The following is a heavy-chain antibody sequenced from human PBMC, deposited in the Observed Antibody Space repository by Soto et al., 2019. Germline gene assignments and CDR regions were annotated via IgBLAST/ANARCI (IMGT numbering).Heavy chain of an antibody. CDR3: ARDLLPPEYYFDY. V-gene: IGHV3-30-3*01. CDR1: GFTFSSYA. D-gene: IGHD3-10*01. Sequence: QVQLVESGGGVVQPGRSLRLSCAASGFTFSSYAMHWVRQAPGKGLEWVAVISYDGSNKYYADSVKGRFTISRDNSKNTLYLQMNSLRAEDTAVYYCARDLLPPEYYFDYWGQGTLVTVSS. J-gene: IGHJ4*02. CDR2: ISYDGSNK.